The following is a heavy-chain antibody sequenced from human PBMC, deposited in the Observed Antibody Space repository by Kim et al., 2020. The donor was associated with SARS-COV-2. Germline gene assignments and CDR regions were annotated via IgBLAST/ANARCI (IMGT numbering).Heavy chain of an antibody. D-gene: IGHD2-2*01. J-gene: IGHJ6*03. Sequence: GGSLRLSCAASGFTFSSYGMHWVRQAPGKGLEWVAVISYDGSNKYYADSVKGRFTISRDNSKNTLYLQMNSLRAEDTAVYYCAKDRGYCSSTSCYPTYMDVWGKGTTVTVSS. CDR2: ISYDGSNK. CDR1: GFTFSSYG. V-gene: IGHV3-30*18. CDR3: AKDRGYCSSTSCYPTYMDV.